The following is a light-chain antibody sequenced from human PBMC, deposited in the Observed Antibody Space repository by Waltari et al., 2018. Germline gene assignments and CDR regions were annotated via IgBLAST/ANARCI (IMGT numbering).Light chain of an antibody. Sequence: DIQMTQSPSTLSASVGDRVTITCRASQSISSWLAWYQQKPGKAPKLLIYKASSLETGVPSRVSGSGSGTEFTRAIRSLQPDDFATYYCQQYNSYPWTFGQGTKVEVK. J-gene: IGKJ1*01. CDR3: QQYNSYPWT. CDR1: QSISSW. V-gene: IGKV1-5*03. CDR2: KAS.